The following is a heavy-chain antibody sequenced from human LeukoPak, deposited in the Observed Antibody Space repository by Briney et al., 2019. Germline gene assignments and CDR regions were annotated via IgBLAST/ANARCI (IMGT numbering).Heavy chain of an antibody. CDR2: ISASGVMT. V-gene: IGHV3-23*01. CDR3: AKDRSIGTYYTFDH. CDR1: GFTFNNYA. J-gene: IGHJ4*02. D-gene: IGHD1-26*01. Sequence: QTGGSLRLSCAASGFTFNNYAMTWVRQAPGKGLEWVSSISASGVMTYYADSVKGRFTVSRDNSKNNLYLQMSRLTAADTAVYYCAKDRSIGTYYTFDHWGQGTLVTVSS.